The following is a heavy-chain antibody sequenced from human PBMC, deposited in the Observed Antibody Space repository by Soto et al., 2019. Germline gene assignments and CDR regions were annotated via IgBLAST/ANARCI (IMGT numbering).Heavy chain of an antibody. V-gene: IGHV4-61*05. J-gene: IGHJ4*02. D-gene: IGHD1-1*01. CDR1: GDSISNAAYY. CDR2: IYYSGST. CDR3: ARRYGYSFDY. Sequence: SETLSLTCTVSGDSISNAAYYWGWIRQPPGEGLEWIGYIYYSGSTNYNPSLKSRVTISVDTSKNQFSLKLSSVTAADTAVYYCARRYGYSFDYWGQGTLVTVSS.